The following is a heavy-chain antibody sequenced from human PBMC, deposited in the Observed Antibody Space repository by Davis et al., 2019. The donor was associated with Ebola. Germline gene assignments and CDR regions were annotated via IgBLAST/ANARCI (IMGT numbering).Heavy chain of an antibody. CDR3: AKVKYYSTWRGGFDS. D-gene: IGHD6-13*01. CDR1: GFSFSIFA. CDR2: ISGSGGST. V-gene: IGHV3-23*01. J-gene: IGHJ4*02. Sequence: GGSLRLSGAAPGFSFSIFAMTWVRQAPGKGLEWVSAISGSGGSTYYADSVKGRFTISRDSSKNTLYLQMNSLRAEDTAVYYCAKVKYYSTWRGGFDSWGQGTLVTVSS.